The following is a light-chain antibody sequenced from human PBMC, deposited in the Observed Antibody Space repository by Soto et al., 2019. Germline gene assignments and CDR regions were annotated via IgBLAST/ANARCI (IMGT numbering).Light chain of an antibody. V-gene: IGKV1-8*01. J-gene: IGKJ2*01. Sequence: AIRMTQSPSSFSASTGDRVTITCRASQGISSYLAWYQRKPGKAPKLLIYAAATLQSGVPSRFSGSGSGTDFPLTISCLQSEDFATYYCQQYYSYPPATFGQGTKLEIK. CDR1: QGISSY. CDR3: QQYYSYPPAT. CDR2: AAA.